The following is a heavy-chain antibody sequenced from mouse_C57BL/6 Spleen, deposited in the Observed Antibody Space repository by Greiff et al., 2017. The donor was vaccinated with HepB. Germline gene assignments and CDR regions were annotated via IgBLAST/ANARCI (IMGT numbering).Heavy chain of an antibody. CDR3: ALITTVVTGAMDY. D-gene: IGHD1-1*01. J-gene: IGHJ4*01. V-gene: IGHV3-6*01. CDR1: GYSITSGYY. Sequence: ESGPGLVKPSQSLSLTCSVTGYSITSGYYWNWIRQFPGNKLEWMGYISYDGSNNYNPSLKNRISITRDTSKNQFFLKLNSVTTEDTATYYCALITTVVTGAMDYWGQGTSVTVSS. CDR2: ISYDGSN.